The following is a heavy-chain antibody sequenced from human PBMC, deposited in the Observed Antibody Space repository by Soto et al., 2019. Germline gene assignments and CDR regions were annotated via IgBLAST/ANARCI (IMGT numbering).Heavy chain of an antibody. CDR3: ARRMQYYDFWSGYMLLDYMDV. Sequence: GGSLRLSCAASGFTFDDYGMSWVRQAPGKGLEWVSGINWNGGSTGYADSVKGRFTISRDNAKNSLYLQMNSLRAEDTALYHCARRMQYYDFWSGYMLLDYMDVWGKGTTVTVSS. D-gene: IGHD3-3*01. V-gene: IGHV3-20*01. J-gene: IGHJ6*03. CDR1: GFTFDDYG. CDR2: INWNGGST.